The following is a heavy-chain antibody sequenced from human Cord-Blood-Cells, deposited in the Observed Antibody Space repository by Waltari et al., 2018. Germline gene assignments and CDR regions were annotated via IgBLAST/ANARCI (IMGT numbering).Heavy chain of an antibody. CDR1: GCPFTCSY. CDR3: ARGSLYSGYDYYFDY. D-gene: IGHD5-12*01. V-gene: IGHV1-2*04. CDR2: INPNSGGT. Sequence: QVQLVQSGAAVKKPGASVKGFCEASGCPFTCSYMHWVRQAPGQGLEWMGWINPNSGGTNYAQKFQGWVTMTRDTSISTAYMELIRLRSDDTAVYYCARGSLYSGYDYYFDYWGQGTLVTVSS. J-gene: IGHJ4*02.